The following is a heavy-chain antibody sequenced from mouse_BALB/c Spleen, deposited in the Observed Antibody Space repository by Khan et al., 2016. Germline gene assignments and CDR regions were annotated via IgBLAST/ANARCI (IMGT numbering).Heavy chain of an antibody. D-gene: IGHD1-1*01. CDR1: GYTFTSYW. CDR3: ARGGATESPFAY. CDR2: IYPGDGDT. V-gene: IGHV1-87*01. J-gene: IGHJ3*01. Sequence: QVQLQQSGAELARPGASVKLSCKASGYTFTSYWMQWVKQRPGQGLEWIGAIYPGDGDTRYTQKFKGKATLTADKSSSTAYMQLSSLASEDSAVYDCARGGATESPFAYWGQGTLVTVSA.